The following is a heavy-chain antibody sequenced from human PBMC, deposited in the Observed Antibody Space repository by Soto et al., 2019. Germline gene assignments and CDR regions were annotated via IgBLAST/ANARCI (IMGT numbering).Heavy chain of an antibody. D-gene: IGHD5-18*01. V-gene: IGHV4-39*01. Sequence: PSETLSLTCTVSGGSISSSSYYWGWIRQPPGKGLEWIGSIYYSGSTYYNPSLKSRVTISVDTSKNQFSLKLSSVTAADTAVYYCAGLGYSYGLGSLDYWGQGTLVTVSS. CDR2: IYYSGST. J-gene: IGHJ4*02. CDR3: AGLGYSYGLGSLDY. CDR1: GGSISSSSYY.